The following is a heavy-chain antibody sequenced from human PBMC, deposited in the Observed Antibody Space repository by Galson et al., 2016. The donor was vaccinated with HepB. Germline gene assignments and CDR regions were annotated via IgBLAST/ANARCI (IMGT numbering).Heavy chain of an antibody. D-gene: IGHD2-2*01. CDR2: IYPDDSDT. Sequence: QSGAEVKKPGESLKISCQSSGYRFTSYWIGWVRQMPGKGLEWVGIIYPDDSDTRYSPSFQGQVTISADKSINTAYLQWSSLKASDTAMYYCVRGYCSTASCYWSAYYFDSWGQGTLVTVSS. CDR3: VRGYCSTASCYWSAYYFDS. CDR1: GYRFTSYW. J-gene: IGHJ4*02. V-gene: IGHV5-51*01.